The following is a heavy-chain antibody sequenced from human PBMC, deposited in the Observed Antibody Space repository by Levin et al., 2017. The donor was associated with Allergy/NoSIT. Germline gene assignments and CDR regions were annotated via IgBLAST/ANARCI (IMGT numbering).Heavy chain of an antibody. V-gene: IGHV4-34*01. CDR2: VNHSGGT. CDR3: VRGPDYDFWTHAFHV. D-gene: IGHD3-3*01. CDR1: NGSFNGYY. J-gene: IGHJ3*01. Sequence: SETLSLTCGVYNGSFNGYYWSWIRQAPGKGLEWIGEVNHSGGTKYNPSLKSRVTISVDTPRSQFTLKVNSVTAADTAVYYCVRGPDYDFWTHAFHVWGQGTLVTVSS.